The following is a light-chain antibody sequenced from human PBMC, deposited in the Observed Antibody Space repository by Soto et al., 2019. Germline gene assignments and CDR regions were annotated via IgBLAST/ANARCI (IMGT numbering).Light chain of an antibody. CDR3: QHYDSYSEA. CDR1: QTISSW. J-gene: IGKJ1*01. CDR2: KAS. V-gene: IGKV1-5*03. Sequence: DIQMTQSPSTLSGSVGDRVTITCRASQTISSWLAWYQQKPGKAPKLLIYKASTLKSGVPSRFSGSGSGTEFTLTISILQPDDFATYYCQHYDSYSEAFGQATKVELK.